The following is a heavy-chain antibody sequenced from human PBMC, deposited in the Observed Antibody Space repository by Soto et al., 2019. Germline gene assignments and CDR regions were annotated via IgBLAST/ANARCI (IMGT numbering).Heavy chain of an antibody. D-gene: IGHD3-10*01. J-gene: IGHJ3*02. V-gene: IGHV3-33*01. CDR2: IWYDGSNK. CDR3: ARGTPYGSGRPYAFDI. Sequence: VAVIWYDGSNKDYADSVKGRFTIFRDNSKNTLYLQMNSLRAEDTAVYYCARGTPYGSGRPYAFDIWGQGTMVTVSS.